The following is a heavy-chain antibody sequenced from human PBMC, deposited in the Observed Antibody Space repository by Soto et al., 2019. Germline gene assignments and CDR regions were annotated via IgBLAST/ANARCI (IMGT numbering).Heavy chain of an antibody. J-gene: IGHJ5*02. D-gene: IGHD3-10*01. Sequence: QITLKESGPTLVKPTQTLTLTCTFSGFSLSTSGVGVGWIRQPPGKALEWLALIYWDDDKRYSPSLKSRLTITKDSSKNQVVLTMTNMDPVNTASYYCAHSLPLCCGSGIYRYTWFDPWGQRTLIAVSS. V-gene: IGHV2-5*02. CDR1: GFSLSTSGVG. CDR2: IYWDDDK. CDR3: AHSLPLCCGSGIYRYTWFDP.